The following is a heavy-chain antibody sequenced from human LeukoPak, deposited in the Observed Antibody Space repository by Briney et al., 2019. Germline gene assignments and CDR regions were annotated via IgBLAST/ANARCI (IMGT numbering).Heavy chain of an antibody. V-gene: IGHV4-39*01. D-gene: IGHD6-6*01. CDR1: GGSISSSSYY. CDR2: IYYSGST. Sequence: PSETLSLTCTVYGGSISSSSYYWGWIRQPPGKGLEWIGSIYYSGSTYYNPSLKSRVTISVDTSKNQFSLKLSSVTAADTAVDYCARLYSSSYIWGQGTLVTVSS. J-gene: IGHJ4*02. CDR3: ARLYSSSYI.